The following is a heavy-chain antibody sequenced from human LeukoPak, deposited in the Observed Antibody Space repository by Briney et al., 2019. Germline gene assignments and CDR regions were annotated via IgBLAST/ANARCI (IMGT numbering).Heavy chain of an antibody. CDR3: AKTREGGDCYDY. V-gene: IGHV3-23*01. Sequence: GGSLRLSCAASGFTFSSYAMSWVRQAPGKGLKWVSAISGSGGSTYYADSVKGRFTISRDNSKNTLYLQMNSLRAEDTAVYYCAKTREGGDCYDYWGQGTLVTVSS. D-gene: IGHD2-21*01. CDR1: GFTFSSYA. J-gene: IGHJ4*02. CDR2: ISGSGGST.